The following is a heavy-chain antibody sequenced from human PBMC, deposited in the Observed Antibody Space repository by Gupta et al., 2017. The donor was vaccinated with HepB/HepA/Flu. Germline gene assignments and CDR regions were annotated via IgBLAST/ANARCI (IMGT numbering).Heavy chain of an antibody. CDR2: ISSDGRSA. CDR1: TFTFSDYW. D-gene: IGHD4-17*01. V-gene: IGHV3-74*01. CDR3: GRVGEAGY. J-gene: IGHJ4*02. Sequence: EVQLVESGGGLVQPGGSLRRSCAASTFTFSDYWMHWVRQTPGRGLVWVSDISSDGRSAYYADSVKGRFTISRDNAKNTLYLQMNSLGAEDTAVYYCGRVGEAGYWGQGALVTVSS.